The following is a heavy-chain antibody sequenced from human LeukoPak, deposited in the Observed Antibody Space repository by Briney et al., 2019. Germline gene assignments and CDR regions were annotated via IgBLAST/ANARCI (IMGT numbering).Heavy chain of an antibody. J-gene: IGHJ4*02. D-gene: IGHD3-22*01. Sequence: PGGSLRLSCAPSGFTFRQNWMHWVRQAPGKGLVWVSRIDSDGSTTSYADSVKGRFTISRDNAKNTLYLQMNSLRAEDTAVYYCARSVYDSGGYYRVLDYWGQGTLVTVSS. V-gene: IGHV3-74*01. CDR3: ARSVYDSGGYYRVLDY. CDR2: IDSDGSTT. CDR1: GFTFRQNW.